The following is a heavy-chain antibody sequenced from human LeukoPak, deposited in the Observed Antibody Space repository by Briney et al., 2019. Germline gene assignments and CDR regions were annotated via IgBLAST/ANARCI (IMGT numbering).Heavy chain of an antibody. V-gene: IGHV3-30*18. CDR1: GFTFSSYG. Sequence: QPGGSLRLSCAASGFTFSSYGMHWVRQAPGKGLEWVAVISYDGSNKYYADSVKGRFTISRDNSKNTLYLQMNSLRAEDTAVYYCAKDGSKLYGMDVWGQGTTVTVSS. J-gene: IGHJ6*02. CDR2: ISYDGSNK. CDR3: AKDGSKLYGMDV.